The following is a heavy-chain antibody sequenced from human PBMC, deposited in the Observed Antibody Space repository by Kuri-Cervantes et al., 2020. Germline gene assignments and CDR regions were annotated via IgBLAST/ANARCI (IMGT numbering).Heavy chain of an antibody. CDR2: INPNSGGT. J-gene: IGHJ4*02. Sequence: ASVTVSCKASGYTFTGYYMHRVRQAPGQGLEWMGWINPNSGGTNYAQKFQGRVTMTRDTSISTAYIELSRLRSDDTAVYYCARDGADSSSGDYWGQGTLVTVSS. V-gene: IGHV1-2*02. CDR1: GYTFTGYY. CDR3: ARDGADSSSGDY. D-gene: IGHD3-22*01.